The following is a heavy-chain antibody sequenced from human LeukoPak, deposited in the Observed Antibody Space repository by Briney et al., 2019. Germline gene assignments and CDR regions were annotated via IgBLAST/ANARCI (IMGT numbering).Heavy chain of an antibody. J-gene: IGHJ4*01. Sequence: GRSLRPSCSPAAFTFSSDAMGWVRQAPGKWLGWVSAISVSGGSTYYADSVKGRFTISRDNSKNTLYLQMNSLRAEDTAVYYCAKASRVAGLLDFDYWGHGNLVTVSS. CDR2: ISVSGGST. D-gene: IGHD6-19*01. V-gene: IGHV3-23*01. CDR1: AFTFSSDA. CDR3: AKASRVAGLLDFDY.